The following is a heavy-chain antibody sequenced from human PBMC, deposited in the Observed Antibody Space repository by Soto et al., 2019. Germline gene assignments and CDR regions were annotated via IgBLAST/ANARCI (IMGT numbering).Heavy chain of an antibody. CDR1: GYTFTSYA. D-gene: IGHD3-22*01. Sequence: ASVKVSCKASGYTFTSYAMHWVRQAPGQRLEWMGWINAGNGNTKYSQKFQGRVTITRDTSASTAYMELSSPRSEDTAVYYCARAPITYYYDSSGRKYYFDYWGQGTLVTVSS. CDR3: ARAPITYYYDSSGRKYYFDY. J-gene: IGHJ4*02. CDR2: INAGNGNT. V-gene: IGHV1-3*01.